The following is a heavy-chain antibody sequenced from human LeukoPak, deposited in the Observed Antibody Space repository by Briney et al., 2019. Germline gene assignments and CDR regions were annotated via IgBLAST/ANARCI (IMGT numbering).Heavy chain of an antibody. Sequence: SETLSLTCAVSGGSFSGYFWSWIRQPPGKGLEWIGEINHSGSTNYNPSLKSRVTISVDTSKNQFSLKLSSVTAADTAVYYCAREGGYSGYDSGGAYYYYYMDVWGKGTTVTISS. D-gene: IGHD5-12*01. CDR1: GGSFSGYF. CDR2: INHSGST. CDR3: AREGGYSGYDSGGAYYYYYMDV. V-gene: IGHV4-34*01. J-gene: IGHJ6*03.